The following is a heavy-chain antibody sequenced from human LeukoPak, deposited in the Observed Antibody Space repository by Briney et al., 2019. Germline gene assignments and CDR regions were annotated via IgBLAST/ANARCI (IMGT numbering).Heavy chain of an antibody. CDR1: GGSISSDTYY. V-gene: IGHV4-39*07. D-gene: IGHD2-15*01. CDR3: ARGYCSGGSCYGGGNDY. CDR2: IYHTGNT. J-gene: IGHJ4*02. Sequence: SETLSLTCTVSGGSISSDTYYWGWIRQPPGKGPEWIGSIYHTGNTFYNPSLKSRVTISVDTSKNQFSLKLSSVTAADTAVYYCARGYCSGGSCYGGGNDYWGQGTLVTVSS.